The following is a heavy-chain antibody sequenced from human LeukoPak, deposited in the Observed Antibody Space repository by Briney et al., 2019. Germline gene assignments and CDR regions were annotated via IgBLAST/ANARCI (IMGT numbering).Heavy chain of an antibody. D-gene: IGHD3-22*01. CDR3: ARGKVVVGTLAAFDI. V-gene: IGHV4-34*01. J-gene: IGHJ3*02. Sequence: PSETLSLTCAVYGGSFSGYYWSWIRQPPGKGLEWIGEINHSGSTNYNPSLKSRVTISVDTSKNQFSLKLSSVTAADTAVYYCARGKVVVGTLAAFDIWGQGTMVTVSS. CDR1: GGSFSGYY. CDR2: INHSGST.